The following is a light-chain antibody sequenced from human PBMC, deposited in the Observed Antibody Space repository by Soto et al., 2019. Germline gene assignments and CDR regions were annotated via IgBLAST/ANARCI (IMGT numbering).Light chain of an antibody. V-gene: IGLV2-14*01. Sequence: QSALTQPASVSGSPGQSITISCTGTSSDVGGYNYVSWYQQHPGKAPKLMIYEVSNRPSGVSNRFSGSKSGNTASLTISGLQAEDKADYYCSSYTSRSKPWVFGGWTKLTV. CDR2: EVS. J-gene: IGLJ3*02. CDR1: SSDVGGYNY. CDR3: SSYTSRSKPWV.